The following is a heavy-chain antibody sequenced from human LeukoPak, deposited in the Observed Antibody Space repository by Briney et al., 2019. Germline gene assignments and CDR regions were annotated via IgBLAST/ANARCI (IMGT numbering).Heavy chain of an antibody. Sequence: ASVNVSCKASVYTFTSYDINWVRQATGQGREWMGWMNPNSGNTGYAQKFQGRVTITRNTSISTAYMELSSLRSEDTAVYYCARGRFLEWLGNDYWGQGTLVTVSS. J-gene: IGHJ4*02. CDR2: MNPNSGNT. V-gene: IGHV1-8*03. CDR1: VYTFTSYD. D-gene: IGHD3-3*01. CDR3: ARGRFLEWLGNDY.